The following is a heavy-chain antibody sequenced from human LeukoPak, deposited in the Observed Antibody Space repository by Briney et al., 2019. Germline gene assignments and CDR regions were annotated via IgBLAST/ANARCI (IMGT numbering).Heavy chain of an antibody. CDR1: GGSISSYY. CDR2: IYYSGST. D-gene: IGHD6-13*01. J-gene: IGHJ4*02. Sequence: SETLSLTCTVSGGSISSYYWSWIRQPPGKGLEWIGYIYYSGSTNYNPSLKSRVTISVDTSKNQFSLKLSSVTAADTAVYYCARQQLDLYHFDYWGQGTLVTVSS. CDR3: ARQQLDLYHFDY. V-gene: IGHV4-59*12.